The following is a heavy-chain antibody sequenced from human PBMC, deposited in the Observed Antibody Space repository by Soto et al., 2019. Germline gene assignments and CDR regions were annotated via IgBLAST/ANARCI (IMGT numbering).Heavy chain of an antibody. D-gene: IGHD1-26*01. CDR2: TNRSGRT. V-gene: IGHV4-34*01. CDR1: GGSFSGYY. J-gene: IGHJ4*02. CDR3: ARLPYSGSYFSY. Sequence: QVQLQQWGAGLLQPSEPLSLTCAVYGGSFSGYYSSWIRQPPVKGMEWIGETNRSGRTKYNPSLKSRVTISLDTSKNQLSLKLSSVTAADTAVYYCARLPYSGSYFSYCGQGTLFTVSS.